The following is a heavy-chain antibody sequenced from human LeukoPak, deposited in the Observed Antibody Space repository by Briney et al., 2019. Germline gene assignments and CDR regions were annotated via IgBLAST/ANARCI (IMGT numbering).Heavy chain of an antibody. V-gene: IGHV3-9*01. Sequence: GGSLRLSCAASGFTFSSYAMSWVRQAPGKGLEWVSGISWNSGSIGYADSVKGRFTISRDNAKNSLCLQMNSLRAEDTALYYCAKDGYSSGWYLDYWGQGTLVTVSS. CDR2: ISWNSGSI. D-gene: IGHD6-19*01. CDR1: GFTFSSYA. J-gene: IGHJ4*02. CDR3: AKDGYSSGWYLDY.